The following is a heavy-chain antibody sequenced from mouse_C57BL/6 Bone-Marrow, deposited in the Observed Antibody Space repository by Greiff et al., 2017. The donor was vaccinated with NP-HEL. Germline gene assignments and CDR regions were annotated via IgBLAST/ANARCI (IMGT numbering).Heavy chain of an antibody. CDR1: GYTFTEYT. Sequence: VQLQQSGAELVKPGASVKLSCKASGYTFTEYTIHWVKQRSGQGLEWIGWFYPGSGSIKYNEKFKDKATLTADKSSSTVYMGLSRLTSEDSAVYFCARHHYYGSSYPDRFYAMDYWGQGTSVTVSS. CDR2: FYPGSGSI. V-gene: IGHV1-62-2*01. D-gene: IGHD1-1*01. CDR3: ARHHYYGSSYPDRFYAMDY. J-gene: IGHJ4*01.